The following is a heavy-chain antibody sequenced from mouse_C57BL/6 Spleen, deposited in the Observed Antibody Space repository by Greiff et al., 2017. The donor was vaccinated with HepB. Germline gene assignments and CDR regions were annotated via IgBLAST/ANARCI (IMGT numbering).Heavy chain of an antibody. D-gene: IGHD1-1*01. Sequence: DVMLVESGGGLVKPGGSLKLSCAASGFTFSDYGMHWVRQAPEKGLEWVAYISSGSSTIYYADTVKGRFTISRDNAKNTLFLQMTSLRSEDTAMYYCARCYYYGSSPDYWGQGTTLTVSS. CDR2: ISSGSSTI. J-gene: IGHJ2*01. CDR3: ARCYYYGSSPDY. V-gene: IGHV5-17*01. CDR1: GFTFSDYG.